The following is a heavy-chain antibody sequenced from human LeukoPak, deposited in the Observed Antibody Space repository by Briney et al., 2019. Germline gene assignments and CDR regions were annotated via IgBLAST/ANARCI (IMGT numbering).Heavy chain of an antibody. CDR3: ARPLRESGYFYFDY. CDR2: ITSGSSTI. D-gene: IGHD3-3*01. Sequence: GGSLRLSCAASGFTFSNAWMSWVRQAPGKGLEWVSYITSGSSTIYYPDSVKGRFTISRDNAKNSLYLQMNSLRAEDTAIYYCARPLRESGYFYFDYWGQGTLVTVSS. J-gene: IGHJ4*02. V-gene: IGHV3-48*04. CDR1: GFTFSNAW.